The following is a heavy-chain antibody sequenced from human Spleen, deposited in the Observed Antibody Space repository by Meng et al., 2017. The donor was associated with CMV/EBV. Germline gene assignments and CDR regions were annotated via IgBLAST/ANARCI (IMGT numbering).Heavy chain of an antibody. CDR3: AHRRSRYSSSSSTYYYYGVDV. J-gene: IGHJ6*02. V-gene: IGHV2-5*01. Sequence: SGPTLVHPTQTLTLTCTFSGFSVSTSGVGVGWIRQSPGKALEWLGLIYWNDDKRYSPSLKTRLTITKDTSKNQVVLTMTNMDPVDTGTYYCAHRRSRYSSSSSTYYYYGVDVWGQGTTVTVSS. CDR2: IYWNDDK. CDR1: GFSVSTSGVG. D-gene: IGHD6-6*01.